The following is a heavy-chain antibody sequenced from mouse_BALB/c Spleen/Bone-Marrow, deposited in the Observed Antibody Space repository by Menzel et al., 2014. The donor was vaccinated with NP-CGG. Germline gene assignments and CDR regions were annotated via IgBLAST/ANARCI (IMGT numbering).Heavy chain of an antibody. V-gene: IGHV5-4*02. CDR3: VRDGDYKYSWFGY. J-gene: IGHJ3*01. Sequence: EVKLVESGGGLVKTGGSLKLSCAASGFTFSDFYMYWVRQTPEKRLEWVATISAGGNYTCCPDNVKGHFTISRDNARNNLYLQMSSMKSEDIAMYYCVRDGDYKYSWFGYWGQGTLVPVSA. CDR1: GFTFSDFY. CDR2: ISAGGNYT. D-gene: IGHD2-13*01.